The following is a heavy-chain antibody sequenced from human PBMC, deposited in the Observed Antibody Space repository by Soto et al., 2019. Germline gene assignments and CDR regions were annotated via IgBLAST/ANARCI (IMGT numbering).Heavy chain of an antibody. CDR1: GYTFTSYA. CDR3: AREAPPEDY. Sequence: QVQLVQSGAEVKKPGASVKVSCKASGYTFTSYAIRWVRQAPGQGLEWMGWISAYNGNTNYAQKFQGRVTMTTDTTTSTAYMELRCVRSDVTAVYYCAREAPPEDYWGQGTLVTVSS. V-gene: IGHV1-18*01. CDR2: ISAYNGNT. J-gene: IGHJ4*02.